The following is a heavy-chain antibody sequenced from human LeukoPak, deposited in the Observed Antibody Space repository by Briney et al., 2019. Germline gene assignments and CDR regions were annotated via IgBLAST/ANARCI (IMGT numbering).Heavy chain of an antibody. D-gene: IGHD3-10*01. CDR2: ISSSGSTI. CDR1: GFTFSNYH. J-gene: IGHJ5*02. V-gene: IGHV3-48*01. CDR3: ARDGGSGDYSASEPLP. Sequence: GGSLRLSCAASGFTFSNYHMNWVRQAPGKGLEWVSYISSSGSTIYYADSVKGRFTISRDNAKNSVYLQMHSLRAEDTAVYYCARDGGSGDYSASEPLPWGQGTLVTVSS.